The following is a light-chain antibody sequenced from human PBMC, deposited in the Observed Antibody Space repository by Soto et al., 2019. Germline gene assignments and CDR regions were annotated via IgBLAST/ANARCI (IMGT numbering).Light chain of an antibody. CDR1: QTISSS. CDR3: QQYYSCPRT. CDR2: VAS. Sequence: DIEMTQSPSTLSVSPGDRVTISCRASQTISSSLAWHQQKAGQAPNVLINVASTMPSGVPARFSGSGSGTELTLTIRCLQSEDFAAYYCQQYYSCPRTFGQGTKVDIK. V-gene: IGKV3-15*01. J-gene: IGKJ1*01.